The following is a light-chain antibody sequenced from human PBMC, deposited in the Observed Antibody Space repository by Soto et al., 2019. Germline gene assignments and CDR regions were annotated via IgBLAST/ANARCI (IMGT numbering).Light chain of an antibody. V-gene: IGKV3-20*01. CDR3: HQYGSSPWT. J-gene: IGKJ1*01. Sequence: EIVLTQSPGTLSLSPLEIATLSCMASQTVSSARLAWFQQKPGQAPRLLIYGASSRAPGIPDRFSGSGSETDFTLTITRLESEDFAVYSCHQYGSSPWTFGQGTKVDIK. CDR2: GAS. CDR1: QTVSSAR.